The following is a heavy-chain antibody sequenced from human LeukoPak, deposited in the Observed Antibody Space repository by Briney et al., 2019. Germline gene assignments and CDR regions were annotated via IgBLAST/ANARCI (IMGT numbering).Heavy chain of an antibody. D-gene: IGHD5-18*01. CDR1: GGSISSYY. CDR3: ARGQGTGYSYGLDY. CDR2: IYYSGST. J-gene: IGHJ4*02. V-gene: IGHV4-59*01. Sequence: SETLSLTCTVSGGSISSYYWSWIRHPPGKGLEWIGYIYYSGSTNYNPSLKSRVTISVDTSKNQFSLKLSSVTAADTAVYYCARGQGTGYSYGLDYWGQGTLVTVSS.